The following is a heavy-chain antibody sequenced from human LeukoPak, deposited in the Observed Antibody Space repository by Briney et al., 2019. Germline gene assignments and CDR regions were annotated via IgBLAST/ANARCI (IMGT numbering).Heavy chain of an antibody. CDR1: GFNFSGYW. CDR2: IHKDGSAK. D-gene: IGHD3-10*01. CDR3: ARDRGFGADDS. J-gene: IGHJ4*02. V-gene: IGHV3-7*01. Sequence: GGSLRLSCGAYGFNFSGYWMSWVRQAPGKGLEWVANIHKDGSAKRYVDSVKGRFTISRDNAKSSLYLQMNSLRVEDTAVYYCARDRGFGADDSWGQGSLVTVSS.